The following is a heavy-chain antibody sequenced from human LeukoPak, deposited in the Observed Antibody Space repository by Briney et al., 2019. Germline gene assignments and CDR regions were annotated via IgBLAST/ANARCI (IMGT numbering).Heavy chain of an antibody. J-gene: IGHJ4*02. CDR3: ARDPGSGYEEHFDY. D-gene: IGHD5-12*01. CDR2: IRYDGSNK. Sequence: GGSLRLSCAASGFTFSSYGMHWVRQAPGKGLEWVAFIRYDGSNKYYADSVKGRFTISRDNSKNTLYLQMNSLRAEDTAVYYCARDPGSGYEEHFDYWGQGTLVTVSS. V-gene: IGHV3-30*02. CDR1: GFTFSSYG.